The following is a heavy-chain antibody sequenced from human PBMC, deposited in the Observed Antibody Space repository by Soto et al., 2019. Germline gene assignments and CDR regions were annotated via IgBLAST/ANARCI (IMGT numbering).Heavy chain of an antibody. CDR1: GFTFSSYA. CDR3: AGESRYYYDSSRPYGMDV. V-gene: IGHV3-30-3*01. J-gene: IGHJ6*02. D-gene: IGHD3-22*01. CDR2: ISYDGSNK. Sequence: QVQLVESGGGVVQPGRSLRLSCAASGFTFSSYAMHWVRQAPGKGLEWVAVISYDGSNKYYADSVKGRFTISRDNSKNTLYLQMNSLRAEDTAVYYCAGESRYYYDSSRPYGMDVWGQGTTVTVSS.